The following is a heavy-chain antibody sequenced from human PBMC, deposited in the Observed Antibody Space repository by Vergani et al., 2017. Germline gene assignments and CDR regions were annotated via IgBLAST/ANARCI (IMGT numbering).Heavy chain of an antibody. D-gene: IGHD6-13*01. CDR2: IYYSGST. V-gene: IGHV4-39*01. CDR1: GGSIRSTFYY. Sequence: QLQLQESDPGLVKPSETLSLTCTVSGGSIRSTFYYSGWISQPPGKGLEWIGTIYYSGSTYYNPSLKSRVTISVDTSKNQFSLKLNSVTAADTAVYYCARHKEQLVPGNYYYYYYMDVWGKGTKVTVSS. CDR3: ARHKEQLVPGNYYYYYYMDV. J-gene: IGHJ6*03.